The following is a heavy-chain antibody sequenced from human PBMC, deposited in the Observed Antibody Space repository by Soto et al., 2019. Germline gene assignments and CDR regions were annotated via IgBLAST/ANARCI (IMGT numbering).Heavy chain of an antibody. D-gene: IGHD3-9*01. CDR2: IYPGDSDT. CDR3: ARRPYDILTGYPMGWFDP. J-gene: IGHJ5*02. V-gene: IGHV5-51*01. CDR1: GYSFTSYW. Sequence: GESLKISCKGSGYSFTSYWIGWVRQMPGKGLEWMGIIYPGDSDTRYSPSFQGQVTISADKSISTAYLQWSSLKASDTAMYYCARRPYDILTGYPMGWFDPWGQGTLVTVSS.